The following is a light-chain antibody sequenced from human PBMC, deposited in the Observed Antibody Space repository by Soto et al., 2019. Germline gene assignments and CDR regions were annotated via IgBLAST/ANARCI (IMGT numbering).Light chain of an antibody. Sequence: DFQMTQSPSSLSASVGDRVTITCQASQNIKNYLNWYQQKPGRAPKLLIYDASNLEAGVPSRFRGSGSGTDFTFTISRLQPEDIATYYCQQYENLHTFGQGTRLEIK. V-gene: IGKV1-33*01. CDR1: QNIKNY. CDR3: QQYENLHT. CDR2: DAS. J-gene: IGKJ5*01.